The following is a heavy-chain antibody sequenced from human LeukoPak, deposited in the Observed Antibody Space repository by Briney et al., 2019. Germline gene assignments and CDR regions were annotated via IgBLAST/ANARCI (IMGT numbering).Heavy chain of an antibody. CDR1: GFTFDDYT. CDR2: ISWDGSSR. CDR3: ARDDEAWYFDL. V-gene: IGHV3-43*01. J-gene: IGHJ2*01. Sequence: GGSLRLSCAASGFTFDDYTMHWVRQAPGKGLEWVSLISWDGSSRYYADSVKGRFTISRDNSKNSLYLQMNSLRTEDTALYYCARDDEAWYFDLWGRGTPVTVSS.